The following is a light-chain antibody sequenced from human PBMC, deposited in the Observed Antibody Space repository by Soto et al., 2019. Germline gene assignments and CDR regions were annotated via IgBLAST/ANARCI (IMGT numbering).Light chain of an antibody. CDR2: DVT. V-gene: IGLV2-14*01. CDR3: TSYTITSSLYV. J-gene: IGLJ1*01. CDR1: SSDVGGYNY. Sequence: QPVLTQPASVSGSPGQSITISCTGTSSDVGGYNYVSWYRQYPGKAPKLMIYDVTNRPSGVSSRFSASKSGNTASLTISGLQAEDEADYYCTSYTITSSLYVLGSGTKLTVL.